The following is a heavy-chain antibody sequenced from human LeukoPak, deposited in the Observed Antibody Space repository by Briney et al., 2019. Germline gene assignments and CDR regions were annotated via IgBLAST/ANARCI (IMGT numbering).Heavy chain of an antibody. J-gene: IGHJ4*02. V-gene: IGHV1-2*02. CDR2: MNPNSGVT. Sequence: VASVKVSCKRSGYTFTVNYLHWVRQAPGQGLEWVGWMNPNSGVTFYAQNFQGRVTMTRDTSVTTAYMELSSLTSDDTAVYYCARGAGTSWFDYWGQGSLVTVSS. CDR1: GYTFTVNY. CDR3: ARGAGTSWFDY. D-gene: IGHD2-2*01.